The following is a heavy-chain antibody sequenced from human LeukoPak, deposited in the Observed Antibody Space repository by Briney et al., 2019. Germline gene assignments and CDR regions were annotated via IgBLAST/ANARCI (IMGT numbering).Heavy chain of an antibody. J-gene: IGHJ5*02. CDR2: IIPIFGTA. CDR1: GGTFSSYA. Sequence: GASVKVSCKPSGGTFSSYAISWVRQAPGQGLEWMGGIIPIFGTANYAQKFQGRVTITTDESTSTAYMELSSLRSEDTAVYYCARGAVAGTVDWFDPWGQGTLVTVSS. CDR3: ARGAVAGTVDWFDP. V-gene: IGHV1-69*05. D-gene: IGHD6-19*01.